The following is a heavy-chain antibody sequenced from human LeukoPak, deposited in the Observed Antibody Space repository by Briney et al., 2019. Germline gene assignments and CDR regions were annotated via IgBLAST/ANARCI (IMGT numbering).Heavy chain of an antibody. J-gene: IGHJ5*02. Sequence: GRSLRLSCAASGFTFSSYGMHWVRQAPGKGLEWVAKIKHVGSEKFYVDSVKGRFTISRDNAKNSLYLQMNSLRAEDTAVYYCARENVEWFDPWGQGTLVTVSS. CDR1: GFTFSSYG. V-gene: IGHV3-7*01. D-gene: IGHD1-1*01. CDR2: IKHVGSEK. CDR3: ARENVEWFDP.